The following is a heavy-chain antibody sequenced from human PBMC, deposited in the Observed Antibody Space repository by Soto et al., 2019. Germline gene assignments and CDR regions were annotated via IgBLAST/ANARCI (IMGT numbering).Heavy chain of an antibody. CDR3: SRTPRQELIDF. V-gene: IGHV1-8*01. J-gene: IGHJ4*02. CDR2: MNPISGKT. D-gene: IGHD3-10*01. Sequence: QVQLVQSGAEVKKPGASVKVFCNASGYTFTTYDINWVRQATGQGLEWLGWMNPISGKTGYAQEFQGRVTMIRDTSMSTAYMELSSLKSDDTAVYCLSRTPRQELIDFWGPGTKVTVSS. CDR1: GYTFTTYD.